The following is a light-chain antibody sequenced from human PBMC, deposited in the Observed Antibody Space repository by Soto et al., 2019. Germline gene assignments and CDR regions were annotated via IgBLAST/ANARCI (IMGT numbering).Light chain of an antibody. CDR3: KHSNPYSGP. CDR1: QNIRTW. CDR2: DAY. V-gene: IGKV1-5*01. Sequence: DIQMTQSRSTMSSSVGSRFTITGLAIQNIRTWLSWYQQKPGKDHNILIFDAYSLHSGVTSRFSGSGSGTEFTLTITSMQPDDFATYYCKHSNPYSGPFGTGPKVDIK. J-gene: IGKJ1*01.